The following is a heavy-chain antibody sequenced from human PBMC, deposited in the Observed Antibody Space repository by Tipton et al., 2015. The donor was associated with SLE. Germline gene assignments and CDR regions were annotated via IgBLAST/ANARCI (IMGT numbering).Heavy chain of an antibody. CDR3: ATRFLTGDLGDAFDI. Sequence: TLSLTCTVSGGSISSSSYYWGWIRQPPGKGLEWIGCIYYSGSTYYNPSLKSRVTISVDTSKNQFSLKLSSVTAADTAVYYCATRFLTGDLGDAFDIWGPGTMVAVSS. CDR1: GGSISSSSYY. D-gene: IGHD7-27*01. J-gene: IGHJ3*02. V-gene: IGHV4-39*07. CDR2: IYYSGST.